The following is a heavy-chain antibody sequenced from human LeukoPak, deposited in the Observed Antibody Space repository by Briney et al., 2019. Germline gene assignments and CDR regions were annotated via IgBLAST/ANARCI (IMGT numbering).Heavy chain of an antibody. V-gene: IGHV1-46*01. D-gene: IGHD3-10*01. J-gene: IGHJ6*03. CDR3: ARDGPGYMVRSPNYYYYMDV. CDR1: GYTFTSYY. Sequence: ASVKVSCKASGYTFTSYYMHWVRQAPGQGLEWMGIINPSGGSTSYAQKFQGRVTMTRDTSTSTVYMELSSLRSEGTAVYYCARDGPGYMVRSPNYYYYMDVWGKGTTVTISS. CDR2: INPSGGST.